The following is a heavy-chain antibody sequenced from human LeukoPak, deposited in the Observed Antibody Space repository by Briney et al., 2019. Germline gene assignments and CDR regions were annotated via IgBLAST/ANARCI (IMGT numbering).Heavy chain of an antibody. CDR3: ARDHNHSYGVTQRIIAAAGRGGPDY. Sequence: GGSLRLSCAASGFTFSSYAMHWVRQAPGKGLEWVAVISYDGSNKYYADSVKGRFTISRDNSKNTLYLQMNSLRAEDTAVYYCARDHNHSYGVTQRIIAAAGRGGPDYWGQGTLVTVSS. CDR1: GFTFSSYA. CDR2: ISYDGSNK. J-gene: IGHJ4*02. V-gene: IGHV3-30-3*01. D-gene: IGHD6-13*01.